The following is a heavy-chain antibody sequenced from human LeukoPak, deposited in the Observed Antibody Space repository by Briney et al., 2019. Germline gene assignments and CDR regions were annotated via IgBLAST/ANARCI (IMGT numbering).Heavy chain of an antibody. CDR3: ARPIYYYDSSGYYYFHAFDI. D-gene: IGHD3-22*01. J-gene: IGHJ3*02. CDR1: GYSFTTYW. V-gene: IGHV5-51*01. CDR2: IYPGDSDT. Sequence: GASLQISCKGSGYSFTTYWIGWVRQMPGKGLEWMGIIYPGDSDTRYSPSFEGQVTISVDKSISTAYLQWSSLKASDTAMYYCARPIYYYDSSGYYYFHAFDIWGQGTMVTVSS.